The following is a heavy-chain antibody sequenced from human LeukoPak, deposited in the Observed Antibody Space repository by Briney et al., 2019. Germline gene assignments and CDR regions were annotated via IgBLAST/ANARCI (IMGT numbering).Heavy chain of an antibody. D-gene: IGHD2-15*01. CDR2: ISHGGST. CDR1: GGSFSGYY. J-gene: IGHJ6*03. CDR3: ARVSFFRWAATRPSYYYYYMDV. V-gene: IGHV4-34*01. Sequence: SETLSLTCAVYGGSFSGYYWSWVRQPPGKGLGWIGEISHGGSTNYNPSLRSRVTISVDTSNNQFSLKLSSVTAAGTAVYFCARVSFFRWAATRPSYYYYYMDVWGKGTTVTISS.